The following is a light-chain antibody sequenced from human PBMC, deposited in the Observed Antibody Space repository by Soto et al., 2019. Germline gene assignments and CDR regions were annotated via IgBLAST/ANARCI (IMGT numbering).Light chain of an antibody. CDR2: DVT. CDR3: CSYAGAYTFGA. Sequence: QSALTQPRSVSGSPGQSVTISCTGTSRDVGGYSYVSWYQQHPGKAPKVMIFDVTKRPSGVPDRFSGSKSGNTASLTISGLQAEDDADYYCCSYAGAYTFGAFGGGTKLTVL. CDR1: SRDVGGYSY. J-gene: IGLJ2*01. V-gene: IGLV2-11*01.